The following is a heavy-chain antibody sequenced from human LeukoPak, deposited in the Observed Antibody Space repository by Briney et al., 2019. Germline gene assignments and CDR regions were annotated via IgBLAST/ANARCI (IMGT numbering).Heavy chain of an antibody. CDR3: ANTGAGSWYDY. CDR1: GFTFSSYG. Sequence: GGSLRLSCAASGFTFSSYGMSWVRQAPGKGLEWVSAISGSGGSTYYADSVKGRFTISRDNSKNTLYLQMNSLRAEDTAVYYCANTGAGSWYDYWGQGTLVTVSS. J-gene: IGHJ4*02. V-gene: IGHV3-23*01. D-gene: IGHD6-13*01. CDR2: ISGSGGST.